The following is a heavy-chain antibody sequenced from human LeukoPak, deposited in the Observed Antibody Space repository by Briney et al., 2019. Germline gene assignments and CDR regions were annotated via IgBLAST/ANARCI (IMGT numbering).Heavy chain of an antibody. CDR2: IYYRGST. D-gene: IGHD6-13*01. V-gene: IGHV4-59*08. CDR1: GCSISSYY. J-gene: IGHJ1*01. CDR3: ARQYRIAAANIDTGLQH. Sequence: SETLSRTCTGSGCSISSYYWSWIRQPPGKGLEGIGYIYYRGSTNYNPSLKSRVSISVDTSKNQFSLKLSSVTAADTAVYYCARQYRIAAANIDTGLQHWGQGTLVTVSS.